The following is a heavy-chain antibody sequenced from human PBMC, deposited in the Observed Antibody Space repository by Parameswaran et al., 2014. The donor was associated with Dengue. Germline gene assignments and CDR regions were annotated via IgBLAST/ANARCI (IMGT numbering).Heavy chain of an antibody. D-gene: IGHD3-10*01. Sequence: WVRQAPGQGLEWMGWINPKSGGATYAHKFQGRVTMTTDTSITTAYMELNRLRSDDTAVYFCAREYRLGSFGYWGQGTLVTVSS. J-gene: IGHJ4*02. CDR2: INPKSGGA. CDR3: AREYRLGSFGY. V-gene: IGHV1-2*02.